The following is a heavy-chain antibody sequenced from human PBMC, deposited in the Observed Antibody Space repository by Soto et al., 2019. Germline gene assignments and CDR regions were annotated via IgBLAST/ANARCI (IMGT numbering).Heavy chain of an antibody. Sequence: GGSLRLSCAASGFTFSSYSMNWVRQAPGKGLEWVSSISSSSSYIYYADSVKGRFTISRDNAKNTLYLQMNSLRAEATAVYYCAKIRDGYNFYNWFAPWGQGTLVTVSS. CDR2: ISSSSSYI. J-gene: IGHJ5*02. CDR1: GFTFSSYS. D-gene: IGHD5-12*01. CDR3: AKIRDGYNFYNWFAP. V-gene: IGHV3-21*04.